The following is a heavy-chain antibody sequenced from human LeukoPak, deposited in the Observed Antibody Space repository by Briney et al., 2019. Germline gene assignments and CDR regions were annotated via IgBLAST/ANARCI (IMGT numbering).Heavy chain of an antibody. CDR2: IKQDESEK. J-gene: IGHJ6*02. CDR3: ARDPYSSSWSYGMDV. V-gene: IGHV3-7*05. Sequence: GGSLRLSCIASGFTFSSYWMSWVRQTPEKGLQWVANIKQDESEKVYVDSVKGRFTISRDNAKSSLYLQMNSLGAEDTAVYYCARDPYSSSWSYGMDVWGQGTTVTVSS. CDR1: GFTFSSYW. D-gene: IGHD6-13*01.